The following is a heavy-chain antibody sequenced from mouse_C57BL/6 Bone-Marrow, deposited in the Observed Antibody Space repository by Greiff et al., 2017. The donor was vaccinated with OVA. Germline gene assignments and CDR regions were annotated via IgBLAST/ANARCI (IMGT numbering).Heavy chain of an antibody. J-gene: IGHJ2*01. Sequence: QVQLQQPGAELVMPGASVKLSCKASGYTFTSYWMHWVKQRPGQGLEWIGEIDPSDSYTNYNQKFKGKSTLTVDKSSSTAYMQLSSLTSEDSAVYYCARWRFLDYWGQGTTLTVSS. CDR2: IDPSDSYT. CDR3: ARWRFLDY. CDR1: GYTFTSYW. V-gene: IGHV1-69*01.